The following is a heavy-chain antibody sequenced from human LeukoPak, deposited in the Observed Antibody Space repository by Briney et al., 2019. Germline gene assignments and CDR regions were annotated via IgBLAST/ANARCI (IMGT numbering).Heavy chain of an antibody. CDR3: ALNFGPRSGYLEF. V-gene: IGHV3-23*01. Sequence: GGSLRLSCAASGFTFNNYAMNWVRQAPGKGLEWVSGISSRSGSIYYADSVKGRFTISRDNSKDTLYLQMNSLRAEDTAVYYCALNFGPRSGYLEFWGQGTRVTVSS. D-gene: IGHD3-10*01. CDR2: ISSRSGSI. CDR1: GFTFNNYA. J-gene: IGHJ4*02.